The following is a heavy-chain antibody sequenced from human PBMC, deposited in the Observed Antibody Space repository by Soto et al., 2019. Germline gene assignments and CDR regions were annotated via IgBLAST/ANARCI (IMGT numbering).Heavy chain of an antibody. Sequence: GGSLRLSCVDSGCTFRNAWMNWVRQAPGKGLEWVGRILSKTDGGTTDYAAPVKGRFLISRDDSKKTLYLQMNSLKTEDTGVYYCATGIAGSYAYWGPGTLVTVSS. CDR3: ATGIAGSYAY. D-gene: IGHD1-26*01. CDR1: GCTFRNAW. J-gene: IGHJ4*02. CDR2: ILSKTDGGTT. V-gene: IGHV3-15*07.